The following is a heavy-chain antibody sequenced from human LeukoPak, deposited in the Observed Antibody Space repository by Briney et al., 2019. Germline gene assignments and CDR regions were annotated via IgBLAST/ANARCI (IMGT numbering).Heavy chain of an antibody. Sequence: GGSLRLSCEVSGLTLRSVAMSWVRQPAGKGVEWVSAISGDGGSTEDADSVKGRFTTSRENSKPTVYLQMNSLRAGDTALYYCAAMTTAAANAFFYWGRGTVATVSA. D-gene: IGHD2-2*01. CDR1: GLTLRSVA. CDR2: ISGDGGST. V-gene: IGHV3-23*01. J-gene: IGHJ4*02. CDR3: AAMTTAAANAFFY.